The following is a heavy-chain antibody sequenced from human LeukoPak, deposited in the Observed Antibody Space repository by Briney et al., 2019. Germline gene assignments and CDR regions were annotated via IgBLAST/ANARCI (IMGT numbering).Heavy chain of an antibody. J-gene: IGHJ4*02. Sequence: GGSLRLSCAASGFTFSSYGMHWVRQAPGKGLEWVAFIRYDGSKKYYADSVKGRFTISRDNSKNTLYLQMNSLRAEDTAVYYCAKDRLKYCSGGSCYFDYWGQGTLVTVSS. D-gene: IGHD2-15*01. CDR3: AKDRLKYCSGGSCYFDY. V-gene: IGHV3-30*02. CDR1: GFTFSSYG. CDR2: IRYDGSKK.